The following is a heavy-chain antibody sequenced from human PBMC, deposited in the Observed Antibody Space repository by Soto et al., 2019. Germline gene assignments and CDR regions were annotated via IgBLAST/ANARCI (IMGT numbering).Heavy chain of an antibody. Sequence: QVQLVQSGAEVKKPGSSLKVSCKTSGVTFSTSGISWVRQGPGQGLEWMGGIIPLFGTPKYARKFQGRVSIAADDSATTTYLELSGLSSDDTALYYCARVSPRICGGGNCYRLDSYFDSWGQGSQVVVSS. D-gene: IGHD2-21*01. CDR3: ARVSPRICGGGNCYRLDSYFDS. J-gene: IGHJ4*03. V-gene: IGHV1-69*01. CDR1: GVTFSTSG. CDR2: IIPLFGTP.